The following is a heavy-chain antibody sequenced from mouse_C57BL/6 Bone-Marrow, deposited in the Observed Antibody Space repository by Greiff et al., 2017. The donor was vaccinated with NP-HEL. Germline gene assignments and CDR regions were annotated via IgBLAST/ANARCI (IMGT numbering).Heavy chain of an antibody. CDR2: ISSGGDYI. V-gene: IGHV5-9-1*02. CDR1: GFTFSSYA. CDR3: TRESYGSSPPY. D-gene: IGHD1-1*01. J-gene: IGHJ3*01. Sequence: DVQLQESGEGLVKPGGSLKLSCAASGFTFSSYAMSWVRQTPEKRLEWVAYISSGGDYIYYADTVKGRFTISRDNARNTLYLQMSSLKSEDTAMYYCTRESYGSSPPYWGQGTLVTVSA.